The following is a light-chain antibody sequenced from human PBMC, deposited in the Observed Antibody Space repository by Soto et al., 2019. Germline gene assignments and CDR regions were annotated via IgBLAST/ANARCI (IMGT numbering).Light chain of an antibody. CDR3: CSYAGRGTSGYV. CDR2: EGT. J-gene: IGLJ1*01. CDR1: SSDVWSYNL. Sequence: QSALTQPASVSGSPGQSITISCTGTSSDVWSYNLVSWYQQHPGKSPKLMIYEGTKRPSGVSNRFSGSKSGNTASLTIAGLQAEDEADYYCCSYAGRGTSGYVFGSWTQVTVL. V-gene: IGLV2-23*01.